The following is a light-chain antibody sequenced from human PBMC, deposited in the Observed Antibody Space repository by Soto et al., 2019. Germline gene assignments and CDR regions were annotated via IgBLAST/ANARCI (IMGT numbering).Light chain of an antibody. Sequence: DIQXTXXPXSLSASVGDRVTITCRASQSISRYLNWYQHKTGKAPKLLIYAASSLQSGVPSRFSGSGSGTNFTLTISSLQPEDFATYYCQQSYSTPWTFGQGTKVEIK. V-gene: IGKV1-39*01. CDR1: QSISRY. CDR3: QQSYSTPWT. CDR2: AAS. J-gene: IGKJ1*01.